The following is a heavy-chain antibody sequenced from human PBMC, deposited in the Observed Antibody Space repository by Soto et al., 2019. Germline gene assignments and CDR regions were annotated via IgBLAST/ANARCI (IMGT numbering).Heavy chain of an antibody. Sequence: EVQLVASGGGLVQPGGSLRLSCAASGFTFSRYWMHWVRQAPGKGLVWVSHINSDGGSTNYADSVKGRFTISRDNAKNTLYPQVNSLRAEDTAVYYCARDLPAAEDYWGQGTLVTVSS. V-gene: IGHV3-74*01. D-gene: IGHD6-25*01. CDR2: INSDGGST. CDR3: ARDLPAAEDY. CDR1: GFTFSRYW. J-gene: IGHJ4*02.